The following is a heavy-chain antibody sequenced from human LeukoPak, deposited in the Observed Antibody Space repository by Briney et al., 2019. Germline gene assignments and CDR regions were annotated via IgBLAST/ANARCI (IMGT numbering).Heavy chain of an antibody. J-gene: IGHJ2*01. D-gene: IGHD1-1*01. Sequence: SETLSLTCTVSGGSISSYYWSWIRQPPGKGLEWIGYIYYSGSTNYNPSLKSRVTISVDTSKNQFSLKLSSVTAADTAVYYCARFAGPPRYFDLWGRGTLVTVSS. CDR3: ARFAGPPRYFDL. CDR1: GGSISSYY. V-gene: IGHV4-59*01. CDR2: IYYSGST.